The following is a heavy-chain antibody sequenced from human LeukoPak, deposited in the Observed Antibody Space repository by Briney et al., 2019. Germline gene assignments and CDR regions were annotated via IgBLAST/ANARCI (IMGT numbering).Heavy chain of an antibody. CDR2: ISYEGSNK. V-gene: IGHV3-30*18. CDR1: GFTFSSYG. J-gene: IGHJ4*02. D-gene: IGHD3-22*01. CDR3: AKNGDGCGCYSVVY. Sequence: PGRSLRLSCAASGFTFSSYGMHWVRQAPGKGLEWVAVISYEGSNKYYADSVKGRFTISRDNSKNKLYLKMNVLSAEDAVVYYCAKNGDGCGCYSVVYWGQGTLVTVSS.